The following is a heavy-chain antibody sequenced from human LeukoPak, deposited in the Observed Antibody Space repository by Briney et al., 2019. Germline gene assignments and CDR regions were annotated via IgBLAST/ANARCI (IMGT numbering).Heavy chain of an antibody. CDR1: GFTFSTYE. D-gene: IGHD3-10*01. CDR3: ARLLKPMIRGVSAVEY. CDR2: ISSSGSTI. V-gene: IGHV3-48*03. J-gene: IGHJ4*02. Sequence: GGSLRLSCAVSGFTFSTYEMNWVRQAPGKGLEWVSYISSSGSTIYYADSVMGRFTISRDNAQNSLYLQMNSLRAEDTAGYYCARLLKPMIRGVSAVEYWGQGTLVTVSS.